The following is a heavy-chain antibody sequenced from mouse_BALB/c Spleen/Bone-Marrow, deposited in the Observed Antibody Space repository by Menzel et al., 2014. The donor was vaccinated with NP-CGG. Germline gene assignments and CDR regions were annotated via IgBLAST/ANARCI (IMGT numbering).Heavy chain of an antibody. CDR1: GYTFTTYY. D-gene: IGHD2-3*01. CDR3: ARWLLPYYAMDY. J-gene: IGHJ4*01. CDR2: VCPRNVNT. Sequence: QLHLQQSGPELVKPGASVRMSCKASGYTFTTYYIHWVKQRPCRALWWTACVCPRNVNTNYNEKFRGKATLTADKSSSTAYMQLSSLTSEDSAVYFCARWLLPYYAMDYWGRGTSVTVSS. V-gene: IGHV1S56*01.